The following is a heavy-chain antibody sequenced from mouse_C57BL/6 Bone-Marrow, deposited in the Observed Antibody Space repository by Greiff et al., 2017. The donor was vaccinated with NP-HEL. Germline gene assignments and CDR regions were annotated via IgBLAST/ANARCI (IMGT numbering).Heavy chain of an antibody. J-gene: IGHJ3*01. CDR1: GFTFSSYG. D-gene: IGHD1-1*01. CDR3: ASQLRGFAY. Sequence: EVQLVESGGDLVKPGGSLKLSCAASGFTFSSYGMSWVRQTPDKRLEWVATISSGGSYTYYPDSVKGRFTISRDNAKNTLYLQMSSLKSEDTAMYYCASQLRGFAYWGQGTLVTVSA. CDR2: ISSGGSYT. V-gene: IGHV5-6*01.